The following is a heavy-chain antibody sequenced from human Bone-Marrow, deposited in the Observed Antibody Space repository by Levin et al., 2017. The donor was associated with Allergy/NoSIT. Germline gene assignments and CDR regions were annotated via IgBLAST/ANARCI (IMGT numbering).Heavy chain of an antibody. V-gene: IGHV7-4-1*02. J-gene: IGHJ5*02. CDR3: ARGGNSSP. CDR1: GYTFTSYS. CDR2: INTDTGES. D-gene: IGHD4-23*01. Sequence: ASVKVSCKGSGYTFTSYSIHWVRQAPGQGLEWMGWINTDTGESTHAQAFTGRFVFSLDTSVSTAYLQISSLKAEDTAVYYCARGGNSSPWGQGTLVTVSS.